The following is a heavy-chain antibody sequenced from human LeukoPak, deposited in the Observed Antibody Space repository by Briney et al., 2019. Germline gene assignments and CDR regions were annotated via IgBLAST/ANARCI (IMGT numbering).Heavy chain of an antibody. CDR3: ASRFVAKSGSYYTNDY. D-gene: IGHD1-26*01. J-gene: IGHJ4*02. Sequence: ASVKVSCKVSGYTLTELSMHWVRQAPGKGLEWMGGFDPEDGETIYAQKFQGRVTMTEDTSTDTVYMELSSLRSEDTAVYYCASRFVAKSGSYYTNDYWGQGTLVTVSS. V-gene: IGHV1-24*01. CDR1: GYTLTELS. CDR2: FDPEDGET.